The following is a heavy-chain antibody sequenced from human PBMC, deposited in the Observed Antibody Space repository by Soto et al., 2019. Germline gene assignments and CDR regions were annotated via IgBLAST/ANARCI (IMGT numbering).Heavy chain of an antibody. CDR2: VYIGGST. J-gene: IGHJ5*02. V-gene: IGHV4-4*07. D-gene: IGHD1-1*01. CDR1: GGSISSYY. CDR3: ARDASREPLFWLDP. Sequence: PSETLSLTCTVSGGSISSYYWSWIRQPAGKGLEWIGRVYIGGSTTFNPSLKSRVNISVDTSMNQFSLSLYSVTAADTAVYYCARDASREPLFWLDPWGQGTLVTVSS.